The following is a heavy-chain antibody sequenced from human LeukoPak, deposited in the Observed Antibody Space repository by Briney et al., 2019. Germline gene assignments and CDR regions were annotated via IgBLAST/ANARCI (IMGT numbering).Heavy chain of an antibody. Sequence: PGGSLRLSCAASGFTFSSYWMSWVRQAPGKGLEWVANIKQDGSEKYYVDSVKGRFTTSRDNAKNSLYLQMNSLRAEDTAVYYCAREYSSGWLGWFDPWGQGTLVTVSS. CDR3: AREYSSGWLGWFDP. D-gene: IGHD6-19*01. CDR1: GFTFSSYW. V-gene: IGHV3-7*01. J-gene: IGHJ5*02. CDR2: IKQDGSEK.